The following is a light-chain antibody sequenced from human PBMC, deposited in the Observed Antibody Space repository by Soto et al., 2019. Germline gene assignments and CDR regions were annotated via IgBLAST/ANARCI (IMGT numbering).Light chain of an antibody. CDR2: DAS. CDR1: QSVSSN. Sequence: EIVMTQSPATLYVSPGEGDTLSCRASQSVSSNLAWYQQKPGQAPRLLIYDASTRATGVPARFSGYVSGTDFILTISSLQSEYSALYYCQHYNSWPTFGPGTKVEIK. J-gene: IGKJ3*01. CDR3: QHYNSWPT. V-gene: IGKV3D-15*01.